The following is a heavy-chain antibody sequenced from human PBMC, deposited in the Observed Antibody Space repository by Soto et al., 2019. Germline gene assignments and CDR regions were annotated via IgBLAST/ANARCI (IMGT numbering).Heavy chain of an antibody. CDR1: GASVSTGSHY. CDR3: ARESAAAGTHYYYYGMDV. J-gene: IGHJ6*02. Sequence: PSETLSLTCSVSGASVSTGSHYWSWIRQPPGKGLEWIAYISYSGSTNYNPSLKSRVTISVDMSKNQFSLRLDSVSAADTAVYYCARESAAAGTHYYYYGMDVWGQGTTVTVSS. D-gene: IGHD6-13*01. CDR2: ISYSGST. V-gene: IGHV4-61*01.